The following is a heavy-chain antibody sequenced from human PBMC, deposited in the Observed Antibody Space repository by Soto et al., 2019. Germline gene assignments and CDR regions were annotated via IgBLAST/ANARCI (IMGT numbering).Heavy chain of an antibody. J-gene: IGHJ4*02. V-gene: IGHV4-59*01. CDR2: IYNGEST. D-gene: IGHD6-19*01. CDR3: AQTTGWPDLDY. CDR1: GASISRFY. Sequence: QVQLQESGPGLVKPSETMSLTCSASGASISRFYWNWIRQPPGKGLEWIGHIYNGESTNYNPSLKSRVAISVDTSNTQFSLKLTSVTAADTAVYYCAQTTGWPDLDYWSQGTLVTVSS.